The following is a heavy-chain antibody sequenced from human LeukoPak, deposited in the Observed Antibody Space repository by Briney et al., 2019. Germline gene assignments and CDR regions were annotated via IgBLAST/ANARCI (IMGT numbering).Heavy chain of an antibody. J-gene: IGHJ4*02. Sequence: SETLSLTCTVSGGSISSGDYYWSWIRQPPGKGLEWIGYIYYSGSTYYSPSLKSRVTISVDTSKNQFSLKLSSVTAADTAVYYCARGPQFLILEWLWGQGTLVTVSS. CDR3: ARGPQFLILEWL. D-gene: IGHD3-3*01. CDR1: GGSISSGDYY. CDR2: IYYSGST. V-gene: IGHV4-30-4*08.